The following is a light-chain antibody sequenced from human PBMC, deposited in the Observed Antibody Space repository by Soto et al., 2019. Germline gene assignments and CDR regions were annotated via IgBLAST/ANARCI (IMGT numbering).Light chain of an antibody. CDR1: SSNIGSNY. CDR2: RSN. Sequence: QSVLTQPPSASGTPGQRVTISCSGSSSNIGSNYVYWYQQLPGTAPKLLIYRSNQRPSGVPDRFSGSKSGTSASLAISGLRSEDEADYYCAAWDDSLSGGVFGGGTKLPVL. CDR3: AAWDDSLSGGV. V-gene: IGLV1-47*01. J-gene: IGLJ2*01.